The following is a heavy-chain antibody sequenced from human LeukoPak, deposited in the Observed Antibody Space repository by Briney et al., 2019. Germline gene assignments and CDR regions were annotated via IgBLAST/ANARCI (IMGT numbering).Heavy chain of an antibody. D-gene: IGHD3-3*01. CDR3: AREPSDFWSGYYIQPHQNYFDY. V-gene: IGHV3-23*01. Sequence: PGGSLRLSCAASGFTFSSYAMSWVRQAPGKGLEWVSAISGSGGSTYYADSVKGRFTISRDNAKNSLYLQMNSLRAEDTAVYYCAREPSDFWSGYYIQPHQNYFDYWGQGTLVTVSS. CDR1: GFTFSSYA. CDR2: ISGSGGST. J-gene: IGHJ4*02.